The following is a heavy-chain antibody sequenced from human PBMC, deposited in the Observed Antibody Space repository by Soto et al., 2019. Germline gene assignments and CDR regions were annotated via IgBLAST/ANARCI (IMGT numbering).Heavy chain of an antibody. CDR1: GGSFSGYY. CDR2: INHSGST. D-gene: IGHD2-2*02. Sequence: QVQLQQWGAGLLKPSETLSLTCAVYGGSFSGYYWSWIRQPPGKGLEWIGEINHSGSTNYNPSLKSRVTISVDTSKNQFSLKLSSVTAADTAVYYWARGENCSSTSCYIYFDYWGQGTLVTVSS. J-gene: IGHJ4*02. V-gene: IGHV4-34*01. CDR3: ARGENCSSTSCYIYFDY.